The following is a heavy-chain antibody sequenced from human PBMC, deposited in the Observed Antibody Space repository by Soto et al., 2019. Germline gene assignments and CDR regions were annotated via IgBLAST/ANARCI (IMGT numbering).Heavy chain of an antibody. Sequence: QVQLVQSGAEVKKPGASVKVSCKASGYTFTSYGISWVRQAPGQGLEWMGWISAYNGNTNYAQKLQGRVTMTTDTSTRTAYMALRSLRSDDTAVYYCARGFYDIVTGWTYYYMDVWGKGTTVTVSS. CDR2: ISAYNGNT. J-gene: IGHJ6*03. CDR1: GYTFTSYG. CDR3: ARGFYDIVTGWTYYYMDV. V-gene: IGHV1-18*01. D-gene: IGHD3-9*01.